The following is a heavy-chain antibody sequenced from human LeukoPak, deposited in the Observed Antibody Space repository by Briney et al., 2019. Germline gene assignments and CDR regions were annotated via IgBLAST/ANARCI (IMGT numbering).Heavy chain of an antibody. CDR3: AREYSSRWYLSSSGVWFDP. CDR1: GYTFTDHY. J-gene: IGHJ5*02. V-gene: IGHV1-2*02. D-gene: IGHD6-13*01. Sequence: ASVKVSCKASGYTFTDHYIHWVRQAPGQGLEWMGWINPNSGDTNHAQKFQGRVTMTTDTSTSTAYMELRSLRSDDTAVYYCAREYSSRWYLSSSGVWFDPWGQGTLVTVSS. CDR2: INPNSGDT.